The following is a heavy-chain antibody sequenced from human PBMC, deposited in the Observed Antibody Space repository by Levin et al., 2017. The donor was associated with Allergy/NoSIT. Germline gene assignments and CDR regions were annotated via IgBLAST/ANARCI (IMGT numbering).Heavy chain of an antibody. CDR3: AKGAVTAQYYFDY. V-gene: IGHV3-9*01. CDR1: GFTFDDYV. J-gene: IGHJ4*02. CDR2: ISWNSGTI. Sequence: SLKISCAASGFTFDDYVMHWVRQAPGEGLEWVSGISWNSGTIDYVDSVKGRFTISRDNAKNSLYLQMDSLRPEDTALYYCAKGAVTAQYYFDYWGQGTLVTVSS. D-gene: IGHD4-11*01.